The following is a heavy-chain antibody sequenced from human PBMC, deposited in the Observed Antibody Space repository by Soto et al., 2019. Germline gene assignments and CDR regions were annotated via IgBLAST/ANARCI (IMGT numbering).Heavy chain of an antibody. J-gene: IGHJ6*02. Sequence: ASVKVSCKASGYTFTSYYMHWVGQAPGQRLKCMGIINPSGGSTSYAQKFQGRVTMTRDTSTSTVYMELSSLRSEDTAVYYCASMGYYHYYGMDVWGQGTTVTVSS. V-gene: IGHV1-46*01. D-gene: IGHD3-10*01. CDR1: GYTFTSYY. CDR2: INPSGGST. CDR3: ASMGYYHYYGMDV.